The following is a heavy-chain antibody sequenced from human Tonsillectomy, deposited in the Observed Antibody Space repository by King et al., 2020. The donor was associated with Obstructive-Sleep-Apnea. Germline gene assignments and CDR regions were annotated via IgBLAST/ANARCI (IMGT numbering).Heavy chain of an antibody. Sequence: VQLVESGGGLVQPGGSLRLSCAASGFTFSSYWMSWVRQAPGKGLEWVANIKQDGSEKYYVDSVKGRFTISRDNAKNSLYLQMNSLRAEDTAVYYCARGGVLRYFDWLLYTNMEYGMDVWGQGTTVTVSS. J-gene: IGHJ6*02. D-gene: IGHD3-9*01. V-gene: IGHV3-7*03. CDR1: GFTFSSYW. CDR2: IKQDGSEK. CDR3: ARGGVLRYFDWLLYTNMEYGMDV.